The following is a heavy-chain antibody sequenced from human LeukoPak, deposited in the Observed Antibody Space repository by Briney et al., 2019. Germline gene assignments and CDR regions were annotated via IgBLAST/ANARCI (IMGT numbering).Heavy chain of an antibody. J-gene: IGHJ3*02. Sequence: ASETLSLTCTVSGGSISSYYWSWIRQPPGKGLEWIGYIYYSGSTNYNPSLKSRVTISVDTSKNQFSLKLSSVTAAHTAVYYCAREPLDAFDIGGQGTMVPVSS. CDR1: GGSISSYY. CDR2: IYYSGST. V-gene: IGHV4-59*01. CDR3: AREPLDAFDI.